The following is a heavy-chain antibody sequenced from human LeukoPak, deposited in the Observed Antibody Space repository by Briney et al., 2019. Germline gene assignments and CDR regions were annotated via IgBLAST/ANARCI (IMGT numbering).Heavy chain of an antibody. Sequence: GGSLRLSCAGSGFTLSSYSMDWVRQAPGKGLEWVSSISSSSSYIYYADSVKGRFTISRDNAKNSLYLQMNSLRAEDTAVYYCARDWRDSSGKFPNDAFDIWGQGTMVTVSS. CDR1: GFTLSSYS. V-gene: IGHV3-21*01. CDR2: ISSSSSYI. CDR3: ARDWRDSSGKFPNDAFDI. D-gene: IGHD3-22*01. J-gene: IGHJ3*02.